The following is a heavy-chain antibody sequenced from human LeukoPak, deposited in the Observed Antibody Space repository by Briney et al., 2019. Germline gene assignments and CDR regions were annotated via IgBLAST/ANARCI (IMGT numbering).Heavy chain of an antibody. CDR1: GYTFTSYG. CDR2: ISAYNGNT. Sequence: ASVKVSCKASGYTFTSYGIRWARPAPGQGLEWMGWISAYNGNTNYAQKLQGRVTMTADTSTSTAYMELRSLRSDDTAVYYCARSHYDSSGYPGAFDIWGQGTMVTVSS. V-gene: IGHV1-18*01. J-gene: IGHJ3*02. CDR3: ARSHYDSSGYPGAFDI. D-gene: IGHD3-22*01.